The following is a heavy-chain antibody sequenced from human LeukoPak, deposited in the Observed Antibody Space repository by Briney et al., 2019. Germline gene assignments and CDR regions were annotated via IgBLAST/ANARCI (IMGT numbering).Heavy chain of an antibody. J-gene: IGHJ6*02. V-gene: IGHV4-30-2*01. CDR3: ARDGYYYYYGMDV. CDR1: GGSFSSGGYS. CDR2: IYHSGST. Sequence: PSQTLSLTCAVSGGSFSSGGYSWSWIRQPPGKGLEWIGYIYHSGSTYYNPSLKSRVTISVDRSKNQFSLKLSSVTAADTAVYYCARDGYYYYYGMDVWGQGTTVTVSS.